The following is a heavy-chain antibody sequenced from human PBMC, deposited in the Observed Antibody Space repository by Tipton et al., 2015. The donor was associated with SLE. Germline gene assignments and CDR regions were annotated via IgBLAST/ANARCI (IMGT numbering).Heavy chain of an antibody. J-gene: IGHJ4*02. V-gene: IGHV4-34*01. CDR1: GGSFSGYH. D-gene: IGHD1-7*01. Sequence: TLSLTCTLYGGSFSGYHWSWIRQSPGKGLEWIGEINYSGRTNYNPSLESRVTISLGTSKNQLSLTLTSVTAADTAVYYCARGSPTGTTRLDYWGRGTLVTVSS. CDR3: ARGSPTGTTRLDY. CDR2: INYSGRT.